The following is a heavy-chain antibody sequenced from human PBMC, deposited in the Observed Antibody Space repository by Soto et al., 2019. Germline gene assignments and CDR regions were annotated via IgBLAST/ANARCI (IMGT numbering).Heavy chain of an antibody. J-gene: IGHJ4*02. D-gene: IGHD1-1*01. V-gene: IGHV3-23*01. Sequence: EVQLLESGGGLVQPGGSLRLSCAASGFTFSSYAMSWVRQAPGKGLEWVSAISGSGGSTYYADSVKGRFTISRDNSKNTLYLQMNSLRAEDTAVDYCAKDLVGYGRIPAYWGQGTLVTVSS. CDR2: ISGSGGST. CDR3: AKDLVGYGRIPAY. CDR1: GFTFSSYA.